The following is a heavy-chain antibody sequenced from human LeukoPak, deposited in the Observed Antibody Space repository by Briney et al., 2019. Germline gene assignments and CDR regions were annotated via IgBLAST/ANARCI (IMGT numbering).Heavy chain of an antibody. CDR2: IYYSGST. V-gene: IGHV4-59*11. CDR3: ARGGTTVTPGLLWFDP. J-gene: IGHJ5*02. Sequence: SETLSLTCSVSGGSISSHYWSWIRQPPGTGLEWIGYIYYSGSTKYNPSLKSRVTISVDTSKNRFSLKLSSVTAADTAVYYCARGGTTVTPGLLWFDPWGQGTLVTVSS. D-gene: IGHD4-17*01. CDR1: GGSISSHY.